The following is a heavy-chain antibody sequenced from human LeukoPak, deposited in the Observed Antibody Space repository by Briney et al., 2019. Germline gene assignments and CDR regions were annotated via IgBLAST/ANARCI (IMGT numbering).Heavy chain of an antibody. V-gene: IGHV4-59*01. Sequence: SETLSVTCTVSGGFISGYYWSWIRQSPGRGLEWLGYIYDSGSTKYNPSLKSRVTISVDASKNQISLKLTSMTAADTAVYYCARDGSGFDVWGQGTKVTVSS. CDR3: ARDGSGFDV. CDR1: GGFISGYY. J-gene: IGHJ3*01. CDR2: IYDSGST. D-gene: IGHD2-2*03.